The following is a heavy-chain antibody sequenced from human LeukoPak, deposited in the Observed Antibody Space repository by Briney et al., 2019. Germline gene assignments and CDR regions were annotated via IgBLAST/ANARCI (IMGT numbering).Heavy chain of an antibody. V-gene: IGHV4-59*01. CDR3: ARSDYHNSGSHTVFDAFDI. J-gene: IGHJ3*02. CDR1: GGSTSRYY. CDR2: IDDSGNT. Sequence: SETLSLTCTVSGGSTSRYYWSWIRRPPGKGLEWIGYIDDSGNTNYNPSLKSQVTISVDKSKNQFSLKLSFVTAADTAMYYCARSDYHNSGSHTVFDAFDIWGQGTRVTVSS. D-gene: IGHD3-10*01.